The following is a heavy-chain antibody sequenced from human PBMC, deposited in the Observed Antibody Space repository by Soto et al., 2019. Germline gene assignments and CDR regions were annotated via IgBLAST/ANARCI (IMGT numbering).Heavy chain of an antibody. J-gene: IGHJ4*02. D-gene: IGHD3-10*01. CDR2: ISGSGGST. CDR3: ANHLWFGELSN. CDR1: GFTFSSYA. Sequence: EVQLLESGGGLVQPGGSLRLSCAASGFTFSSYAMSWVRQAPGKGLEWVSAISGSGGSTYYAGAVKGRFTISRDNSKNTLYLQMNSLRAEDTAVYYFANHLWFGELSNWGQGTLVTVSS. V-gene: IGHV3-23*01.